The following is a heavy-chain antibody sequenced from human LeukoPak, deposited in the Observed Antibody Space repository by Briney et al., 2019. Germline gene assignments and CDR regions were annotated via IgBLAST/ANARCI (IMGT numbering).Heavy chain of an antibody. V-gene: IGHV3-23*01. J-gene: IGHJ4*02. Sequence: PGGSLRLSCAASGFTFSSYGMSWVRQAPGKGLEWVSAISGSGGSTYYADSVKGRFTISRDNSKNTLYLQMNSLRAEDTAVYYCAKTPPTYYDILTGTAAFFDYWGQGTLVTVSP. CDR1: GFTFSSYG. CDR2: ISGSGGST. CDR3: AKTPPTYYDILTGTAAFFDY. D-gene: IGHD3-9*01.